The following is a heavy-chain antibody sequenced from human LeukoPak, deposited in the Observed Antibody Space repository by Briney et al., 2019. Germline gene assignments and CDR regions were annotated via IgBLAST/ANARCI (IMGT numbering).Heavy chain of an antibody. CDR3: VHLTYKTYYDFWSGYYEGVRSFDY. Sequence: KGSGPTLVNPTQTLTLTCTFSGFSLSTSGVGVGWIRQPPGKTLEWLELIYWNVDKRYSPSLKSRLTITKDTSKNQVVLTMTNMDPVDTATYYCVHLTYKTYYDFWSGYYEGVRSFDYWGQGTLVTVSS. CDR2: IYWNVDK. CDR1: GFSLSTSGVG. V-gene: IGHV2-5*01. D-gene: IGHD3-3*01. J-gene: IGHJ4*02.